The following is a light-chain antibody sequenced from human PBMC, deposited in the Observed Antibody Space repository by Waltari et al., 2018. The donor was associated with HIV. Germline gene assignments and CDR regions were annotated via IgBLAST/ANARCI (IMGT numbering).Light chain of an antibody. CDR1: SSDVGGYNY. CDR3: CSYAGSYTGV. J-gene: IGLJ2*01. V-gene: IGLV2-11*01. Sequence: QSALTQPRSVSGSPGQSVTISCTGTSSDVGGYNYVSWYQQHPGKAPKLMIYDVSKRPSGVPHRFSGSKSGNTASLTISGLQAEDEADYYGCSYAGSYTGVFGGGTKLTVL. CDR2: DVS.